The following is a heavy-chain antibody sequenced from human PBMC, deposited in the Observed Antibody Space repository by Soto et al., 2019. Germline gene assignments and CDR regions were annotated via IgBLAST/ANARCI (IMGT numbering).Heavy chain of an antibody. CDR3: AKDRLDSSSWYKYSDY. V-gene: IGHV3-30*18. Sequence: GGSLRLSCAASGFTVSSYGMHWVRQAPGKGLEWVAVISYDGSNKYYADSVKGRFTISRDNSKNTLYLQMNSLRAEDTAVYYCAKDRLDSSSWYKYSDYWGQGTLVTVSS. CDR1: GFTVSSYG. D-gene: IGHD6-13*01. J-gene: IGHJ4*02. CDR2: ISYDGSNK.